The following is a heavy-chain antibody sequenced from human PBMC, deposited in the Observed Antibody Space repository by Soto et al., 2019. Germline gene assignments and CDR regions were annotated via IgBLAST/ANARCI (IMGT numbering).Heavy chain of an antibody. D-gene: IGHD6-6*01. CDR3: ARERPDGARLDP. Sequence: SETLSLTCTVSGGSVSSSGSYWSWIRQPPGKGLEWIGYVYYGGSTNYNPSLKSRVTISVDTSKNQFSLKLSSVTAADTAVYYCARERPDGARLDPWGQGTLVTVSS. J-gene: IGHJ5*02. CDR2: VYYGGST. V-gene: IGHV4-61*08. CDR1: GGSVSSSGSY.